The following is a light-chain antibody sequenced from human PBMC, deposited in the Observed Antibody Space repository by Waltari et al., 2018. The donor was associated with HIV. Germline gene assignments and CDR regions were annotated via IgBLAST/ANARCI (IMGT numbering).Light chain of an antibody. CDR2: GAS. V-gene: IGKV3-20*01. CDR3: QQYGSSPWT. Sequence: DIVLTQSPGTLSLSPGERATFSCRASQSVSSNSLAWYQQKPGQAPRLLIYGASSRATGIPDRFSGSGSGTDFTLTISRLQTEDFAVYHCQQYGSSPWTFGQGTKVEIK. J-gene: IGKJ1*01. CDR1: QSVSSNS.